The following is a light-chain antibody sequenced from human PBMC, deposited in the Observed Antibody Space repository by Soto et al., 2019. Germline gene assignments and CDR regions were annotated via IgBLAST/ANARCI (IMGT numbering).Light chain of an antibody. CDR2: EVR. J-gene: IGLJ1*01. CDR1: NRDVGSYNL. CDR3: SSYAGSSNV. Sequence: QSALTQPASVSGSPGQSITIACTGTNRDVGSYNLVSWYQQRPGEAPKLIISEVRNRPSGVPDRFSGSKSGNTASLTVSGLQAEDEADYYCSSYAGSSNVFGTGTKLTVL. V-gene: IGLV2-8*01.